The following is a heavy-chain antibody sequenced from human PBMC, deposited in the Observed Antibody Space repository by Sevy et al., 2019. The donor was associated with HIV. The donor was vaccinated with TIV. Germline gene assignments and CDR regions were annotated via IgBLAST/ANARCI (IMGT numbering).Heavy chain of an antibody. V-gene: IGHV1-2*02. J-gene: IGHJ4*02. CDR3: ARDLGRAYTYGFNY. CDR2: INPNSGGT. D-gene: IGHD5-18*01. CDR1: GYTFTIYS. Sequence: ASMKVSCKASGYTFTIYSMHWVRQAPGQGLEWMGWINPNSGGTNFAQKFQGRVTMTRDTSISTAYMELNRLRSDDTAVYYCARDLGRAYTYGFNYWGQGTLVTVSS.